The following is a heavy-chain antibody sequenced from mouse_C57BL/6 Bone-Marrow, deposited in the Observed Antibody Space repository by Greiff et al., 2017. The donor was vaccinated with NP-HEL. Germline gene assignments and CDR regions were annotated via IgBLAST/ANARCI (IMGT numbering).Heavy chain of an antibody. D-gene: IGHD3-2*02. Sequence: EVQRVESGAELVKPGASVKLSCTASGFNIKDYYMHWVKQRTEQGLEWIGRIDPEDGETKYAPKFPGKATITADTSSNTAYLQLSSLTSEDAAVYYCARRRLPGFDYWGQGTTLTVSS. V-gene: IGHV14-2*01. CDR3: ARRRLPGFDY. J-gene: IGHJ2*01. CDR1: GFNIKDYY. CDR2: IDPEDGET.